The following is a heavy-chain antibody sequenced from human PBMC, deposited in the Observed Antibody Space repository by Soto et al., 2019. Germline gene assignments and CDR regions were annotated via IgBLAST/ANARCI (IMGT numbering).Heavy chain of an antibody. Sequence: GASVKVSCKASGYTFTSYAMHWVRQAPGQRLEWMGWINAGNGNTKYSQKFQGRVTITRDTSASTAYMELSSLRSEDTAVYYCAREDLQGSGSEIGAWGNHYYYHMDVWGKGTTVTVSS. D-gene: IGHD3-10*01. V-gene: IGHV1-3*01. CDR1: GYTFTSYA. CDR2: INAGNGNT. J-gene: IGHJ6*03. CDR3: AREDLQGSGSEIGAWGNHYYYHMDV.